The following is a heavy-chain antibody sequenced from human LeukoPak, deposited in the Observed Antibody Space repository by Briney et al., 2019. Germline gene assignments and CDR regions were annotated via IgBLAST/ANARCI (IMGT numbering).Heavy chain of an antibody. CDR3: ARDVGGTPPYYYYYMGI. CDR1: GYSFTTYW. V-gene: IGHV5-51*01. J-gene: IGHJ6*03. D-gene: IGHD3-16*01. Sequence: GESLKISCKGSGYSFTTYWISWVRQMPGKGLEWMGIIYPGDSDTRYSPSFQGQVTISADKSISTAYLQWGGLKASDTAIYYCARDVGGTPPYYYYYMGIWGEGTTVTVSS. CDR2: IYPGDSDT.